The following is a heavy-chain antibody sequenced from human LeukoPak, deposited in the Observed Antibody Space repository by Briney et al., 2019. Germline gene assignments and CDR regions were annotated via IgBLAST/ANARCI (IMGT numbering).Heavy chain of an antibody. V-gene: IGHV4-39*01. D-gene: IGHD2-15*01. Sequence: SETLSLTCTVSGGSISSSSYYWGWIRQPPGKGLEWIVSIYYSGSTYYNPSLKSRVAISVDTSKNQFSLKLSSVTAADTAVYYCAQIGTENCSGGSCYSWGYYYYYYYMDVWGKGTTVTVSS. CDR3: AQIGTENCSGGSCYSWGYYYYYYYMDV. J-gene: IGHJ6*03. CDR1: GGSISSSSYY. CDR2: IYYSGST.